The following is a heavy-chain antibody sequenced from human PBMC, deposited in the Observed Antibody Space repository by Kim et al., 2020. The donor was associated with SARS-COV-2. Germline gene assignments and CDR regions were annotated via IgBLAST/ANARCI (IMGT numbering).Heavy chain of an antibody. D-gene: IGHD6-13*01. J-gene: IGHJ4*02. V-gene: IGHV3-23*01. CDR2: ISGSGGST. Sequence: GGSLRLSCAASGFTFSSYAMSWVRQAPGKGLEWVSAISGSGGSTYYADSVKGRFTISRDNSKNTLYLQMNSLRAEDTAVYYCAKAPYSYSSSWPAMPYWGQGTLVTVSS. CDR1: GFTFSSYA. CDR3: AKAPYSYSSSWPAMPY.